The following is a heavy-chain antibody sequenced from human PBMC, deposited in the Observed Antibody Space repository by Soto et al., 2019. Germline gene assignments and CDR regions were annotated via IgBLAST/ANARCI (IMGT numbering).Heavy chain of an antibody. CDR2: INHSGST. D-gene: IGHD2-15*01. CDR1: GESFSGYY. CDR3: ALVVAGPDY. J-gene: IGHJ4*02. V-gene: IGHV4-34*01. Sequence: PSETLSLTCAVYGESFSGYYWSWIRQPPGKGLEWIGEINHSGSTNYNPSLKSRVTISVDTSKNQFSLKLSSVTAADTAVYYCALVVAGPDYWAQGTLVTGSS.